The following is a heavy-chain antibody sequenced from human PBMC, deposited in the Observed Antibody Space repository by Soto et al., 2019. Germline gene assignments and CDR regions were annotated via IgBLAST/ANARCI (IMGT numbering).Heavy chain of an antibody. CDR1: GFTFSSYA. V-gene: IGHV3-30-3*01. D-gene: IGHD2-21*01. J-gene: IGHJ4*02. CDR3: ARDLKPIIPVFDY. Sequence: EGSLRLSCAASGFTFSSYAMHWVRQAPGKGLEWVAVISYDGSNKYYADSVKGRFTISRDNSKNTLYLQMNSLRAEDTAVYYCARDLKPIIPVFDYWGQGTLVTVSS. CDR2: ISYDGSNK.